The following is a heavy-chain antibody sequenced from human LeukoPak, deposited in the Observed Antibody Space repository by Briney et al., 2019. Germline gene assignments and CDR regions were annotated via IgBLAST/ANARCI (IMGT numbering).Heavy chain of an antibody. V-gene: IGHV3-30*18. J-gene: IGHJ4*02. CDR1: GFTFSSYG. D-gene: IGHD3-10*01. Sequence: GRSLRLSCAASGFTFSSYGMHWVRQAPGKGLEWVAVISHNGSDSHYADSVKGRFTISRDNSKNTVYLQMSSLRPEDTAVYFCAKELYFGSGSYPDYWGQGTLVRVSS. CDR2: ISHNGSDS. CDR3: AKELYFGSGSYPDY.